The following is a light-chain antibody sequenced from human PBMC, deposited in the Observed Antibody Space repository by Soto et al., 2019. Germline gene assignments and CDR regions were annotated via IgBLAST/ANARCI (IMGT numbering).Light chain of an antibody. CDR3: QQANSFPLS. Sequence: DIQMTQSPSSVSASVGDRITMTCRASQDINRWIAWYQQKPGKAPQLLIYAASSLVGGVPSRFSGAGSGTDYTLTVSSLQPEDSATYYCQQANSFPLSFGAGTKVEIK. J-gene: IGKJ4*01. CDR1: QDINRW. V-gene: IGKV1-12*01. CDR2: AAS.